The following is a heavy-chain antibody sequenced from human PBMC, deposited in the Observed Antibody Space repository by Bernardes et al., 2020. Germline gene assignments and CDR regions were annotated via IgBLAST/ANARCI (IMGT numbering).Heavy chain of an antibody. V-gene: IGHV3-30*03. J-gene: IGHJ4*02. CDR2: TSYDGNNK. Sequence: GSLRLSCAVSGFPFSDYVVHWVRQAPGKGLEWVAVTSYDGNNKYYADSVKGRFTISRDNSKNTMYLQMNSLRPEDTAVYYCARDRSMIIVAELDFWGRGTLVTVSS. D-gene: IGHD5-12*01. CDR1: GFPFSDYV. CDR3: ARDRSMIIVAELDF.